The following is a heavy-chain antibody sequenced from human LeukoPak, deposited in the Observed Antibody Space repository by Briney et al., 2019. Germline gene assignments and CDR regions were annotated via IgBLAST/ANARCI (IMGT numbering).Heavy chain of an antibody. V-gene: IGHV1-2*02. J-gene: IGHJ6*03. CDR1: GYTFTGYY. Sequence: PSVKVSCKAYGYTFTGYYMHWVRQAPGQGLEWMGWINPNSGGTNYAQKFQGRVTMNRDTSISTAYMELSRLRSDDTAVYYCARRNIAAAGRYYYYYMDVWGKGTTVTVSS. CDR2: INPNSGGT. D-gene: IGHD6-13*01. CDR3: ARRNIAAAGRYYYYYMDV.